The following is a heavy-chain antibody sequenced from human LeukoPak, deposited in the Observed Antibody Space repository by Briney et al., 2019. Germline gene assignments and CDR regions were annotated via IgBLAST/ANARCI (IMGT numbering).Heavy chain of an antibody. CDR2: IHYDGRT. CDR1: GASMSGQH. D-gene: IGHD2-8*01. Sequence: SETLSLTCTVSGASMSGQHWSWIRQAPGKGLEWMAWIHYDGRTNYNPSLKSRLSLSVDPSTNPFSLSLNSVTAADTAVYFCARHLNGGTHPLDNWGPGIRVIVSP. CDR3: ARHLNGGTHPLDN. V-gene: IGHV4-59*08. J-gene: IGHJ4*02.